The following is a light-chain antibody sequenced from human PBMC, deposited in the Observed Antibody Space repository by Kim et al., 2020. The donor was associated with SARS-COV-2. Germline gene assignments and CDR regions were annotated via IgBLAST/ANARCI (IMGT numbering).Light chain of an antibody. CDR3: QQYNTYPYT. Sequence: SAFVGDRVTITCRASQSISSWLAWYQQKPGKAPKLLIYKASSLESGVPSRFSGSGSGTEFTLTISSLQPDDFATYYCQQYNTYPYTFGQGTKLEIK. CDR1: QSISSW. CDR2: KAS. J-gene: IGKJ2*01. V-gene: IGKV1-5*03.